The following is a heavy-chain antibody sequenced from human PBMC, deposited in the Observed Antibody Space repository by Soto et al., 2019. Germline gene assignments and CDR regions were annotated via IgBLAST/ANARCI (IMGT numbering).Heavy chain of an antibody. V-gene: IGHV3-30*03. CDR3: ARGFLEWLSYPTMSALDV. CDR2: LSYDGSHK. Sequence: PGGSLRLSCAASGFTFSTYGMHWVRQTPGKGLEWVAVLSYDGSHKYYADSVKGRVTISRDNSNNTLYLQMNSLRVEDTAVYYCARGFLEWLSYPTMSALDVWGQGTTVTVSS. J-gene: IGHJ6*02. CDR1: GFTFSTYG. D-gene: IGHD3-3*01.